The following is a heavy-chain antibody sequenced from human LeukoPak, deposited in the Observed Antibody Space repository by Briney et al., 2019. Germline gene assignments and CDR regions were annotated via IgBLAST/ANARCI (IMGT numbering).Heavy chain of an antibody. V-gene: IGHV1-18*01. CDR3: ASTTTVTTGAYGFDY. CDR1: GYTFTSYG. CDR2: ISAYNGNT. Sequence: ASVKVSCKASGYTFTSYGISWVRQAPGQGLEWMGWISAYNGNTNYAQKLQGRVTMTTDTSTSTAYMGLRSLRSDDTAVYYCASTTTVTTGAYGFDYWGQGTLVTVSS. J-gene: IGHJ4*02. D-gene: IGHD4-17*01.